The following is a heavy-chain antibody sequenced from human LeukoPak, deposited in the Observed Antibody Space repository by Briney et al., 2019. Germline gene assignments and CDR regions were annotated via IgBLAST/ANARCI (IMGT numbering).Heavy chain of an antibody. D-gene: IGHD3-16*01. CDR3: ARRDDASALDH. V-gene: IGHV3-30-3*01. Sequence: GGSLRLSCADSGFTFSSYAMHCVRQAPGKGLEWVAIISFDGSAIYYADSVRGRFTISRDNSKNTLYLQMNSLTTEDTALYYCARRDDASALDHWGQGTLVTVSS. CDR2: ISFDGSAI. CDR1: GFTFSSYA. J-gene: IGHJ4*02.